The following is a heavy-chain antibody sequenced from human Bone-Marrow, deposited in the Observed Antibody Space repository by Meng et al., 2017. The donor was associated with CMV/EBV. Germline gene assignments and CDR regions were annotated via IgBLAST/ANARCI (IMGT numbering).Heavy chain of an antibody. V-gene: IGHV1-8*01. CDR3: ARETGSKDFNY. Sequence: ASVKVSCKASGYTFINYDINWVRQATGQGLEWMGWMNPTSGNTGYAQKFQGRVIMTRNTSISTAYMELSSLRSEDTAVYYCARETGSKDFNYWAQGTLATFPS. CDR1: GYTFINYD. CDR2: MNPTSGNT. D-gene: IGHD1-1*01. J-gene: IGHJ4*02.